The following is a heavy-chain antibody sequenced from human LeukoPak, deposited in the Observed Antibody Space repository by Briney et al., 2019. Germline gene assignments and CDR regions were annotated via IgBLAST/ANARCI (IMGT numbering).Heavy chain of an antibody. V-gene: IGHV3-48*03. D-gene: IGHD3-22*01. CDR1: GFTFSSYE. Sequence: GGSLRLSCAASGFTFSSYEMNWVRQAPGKGLEWVSYISSSGSTIYYADSVKGRFTISRDNAKNSLYLQMNSLRAEDTAAYYCARMGKEYYYDSSGYSPDYWGQGTLVTVSS. J-gene: IGHJ4*02. CDR3: ARMGKEYYYDSSGYSPDY. CDR2: ISSSGSTI.